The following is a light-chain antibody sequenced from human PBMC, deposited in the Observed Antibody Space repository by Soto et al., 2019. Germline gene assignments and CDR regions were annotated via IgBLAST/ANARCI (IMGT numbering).Light chain of an antibody. CDR3: QQYGNAPIT. V-gene: IGKV3-20*01. J-gene: IGKJ5*01. Sequence: DTVLTQSPGTLSLSPGDGATLSCRAAQAVYSSLLAWYQQKPGQAPRLLIYGASSRATGIPDRFSGSGSGTDFTLSISRLEVEDFAVYHCQQYGNAPITFGQGTRLEIK. CDR2: GAS. CDR1: QAVYSSL.